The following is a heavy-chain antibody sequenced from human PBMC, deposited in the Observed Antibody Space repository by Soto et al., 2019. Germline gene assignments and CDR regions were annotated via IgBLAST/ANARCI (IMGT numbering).Heavy chain of an antibody. CDR2: ISGSGGST. D-gene: IGHD6-19*01. CDR1: GFTFSSYA. CDR3: AKALRPGGSGGPFDY. Sequence: LRLSCAASGFTFSSYAMSWVRQAPGKGLEWVSAISGSGGSTYYADSVKGRFTISRDNSKNTLYLQMNSLRAEDTAVYYCAKALRPGGSGGPFDYWGQGTLVTVSS. V-gene: IGHV3-23*01. J-gene: IGHJ4*02.